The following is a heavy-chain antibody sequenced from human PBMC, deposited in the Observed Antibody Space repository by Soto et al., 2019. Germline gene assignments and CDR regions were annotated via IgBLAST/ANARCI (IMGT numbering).Heavy chain of an antibody. CDR1: GDSVSNNSVA. Sequence: SQTLSLTCAISGDSVSNNSVAWNWVRQSPSRGLEWLGRTYYRSKWHYDYAPSVRSRITINPDTSKNHFSLQLNSVSPEDAAVYYCARTLRGRGVKYFDEWGQGTLVTVSS. V-gene: IGHV6-1*01. CDR3: ARTLRGRGVKYFDE. CDR2: TYYRSKWHY. D-gene: IGHD3-10*01. J-gene: IGHJ4*02.